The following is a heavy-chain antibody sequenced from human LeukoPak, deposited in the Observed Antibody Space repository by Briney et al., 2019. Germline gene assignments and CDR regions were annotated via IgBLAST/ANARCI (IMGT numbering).Heavy chain of an antibody. J-gene: IGHJ4*02. CDR1: GYTFTSYD. D-gene: IGHD3-22*01. V-gene: IGHV1-8*01. CDR2: MNPNSGNT. Sequence: ASVKVSCKASGYTFTSYDINWVRQATGQGLEWMGWMNPNSGNTGYAQKFQGRVTMTRNTSISTAYMELSSLRSEDTAVYYCARAMAYYDSSGYTIPPSDYWGQGTLVTVSS. CDR3: ARAMAYYDSSGYTIPPSDY.